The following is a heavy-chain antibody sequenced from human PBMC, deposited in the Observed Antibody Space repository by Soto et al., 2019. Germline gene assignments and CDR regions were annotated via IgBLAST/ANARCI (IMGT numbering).Heavy chain of an antibody. D-gene: IGHD1-26*01. J-gene: IGHJ4*02. CDR2: IIPIFGTA. CDR1: GGTFSSYA. V-gene: IGHV1-69*13. CDR3: ASSVGATTLCFDY. Sequence: ASVKFSCKASGGTFSSYAISWVRQAPGQGLEWMGGIIPIFGTANYAQKFQGRVTITADESTSTAYMELSSLRSEDTAVYYCASSVGATTLCFDYWGQGTLVTVSS.